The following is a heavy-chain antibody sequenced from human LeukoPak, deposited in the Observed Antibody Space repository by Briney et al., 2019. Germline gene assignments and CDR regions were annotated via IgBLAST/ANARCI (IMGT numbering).Heavy chain of an antibody. J-gene: IGHJ4*02. CDR2: IYPGDSDT. V-gene: IGHV5-51*01. D-gene: IGHD1-26*01. Sequence: GASLKISCKGSGYSFTSYWIGWVRQMPGKGLEWMGIIYPGDSDTRYSPSFQGQVTISADKSISTAYLQWSSLKASDTAMYYCARLGIVGATSGNADYWGQGTLVTVSS. CDR1: GYSFTSYW. CDR3: ARLGIVGATSGNADY.